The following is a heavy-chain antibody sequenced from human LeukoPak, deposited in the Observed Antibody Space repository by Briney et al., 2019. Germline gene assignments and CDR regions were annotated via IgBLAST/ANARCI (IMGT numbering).Heavy chain of an antibody. V-gene: IGHV3-30*01. Sequence: GKSLRLSCAASGFTFSNYAMHWVRQAPGKGLDWVSLISSGGTYEYYADSVKGRFTISRDNSKNTLYLQLNSLRAEDTAVYYCARDSTYYYDSGSSGPHYFDNWGQGTLVTVSS. CDR3: ARDSTYYYDSGSSGPHYFDN. CDR1: GFTFSNYA. CDR2: ISSGGTYE. J-gene: IGHJ4*02. D-gene: IGHD3-10*01.